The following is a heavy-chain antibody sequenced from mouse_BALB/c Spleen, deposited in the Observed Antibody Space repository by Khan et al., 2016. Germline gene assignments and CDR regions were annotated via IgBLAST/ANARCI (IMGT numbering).Heavy chain of an antibody. Sequence: EVELVESGGGLVKPGGSLKLSCAASGFTFSSYAMSWVRQTPEKRLEWVASISSGGSTYYPDSVKGRFTISRDNARNILNLQMSSLRSEDTAMYYCAREDYDNYGDYFDYWGQGTTLTVSS. CDR1: GFTFSSYA. D-gene: IGHD2-1*01. V-gene: IGHV5-6-5*01. J-gene: IGHJ2*01. CDR3: AREDYDNYGDYFDY. CDR2: ISSGGST.